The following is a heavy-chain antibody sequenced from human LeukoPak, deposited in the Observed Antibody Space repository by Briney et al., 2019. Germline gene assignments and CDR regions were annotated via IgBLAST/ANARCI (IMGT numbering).Heavy chain of an antibody. Sequence: SETLSLTCTVSGGSISSHYWNWIRQTPGKGLEWIGYIYHRGNTNYNPSLESRVTISVDTSKNQFSLKLTSVTAADTAVYYCARSDRLEKENYFDPWGQGTLVTVSS. D-gene: IGHD5-24*01. CDR1: GGSISSHY. J-gene: IGHJ5*02. CDR3: ARSDRLEKENYFDP. CDR2: IYHRGNT. V-gene: IGHV4-59*11.